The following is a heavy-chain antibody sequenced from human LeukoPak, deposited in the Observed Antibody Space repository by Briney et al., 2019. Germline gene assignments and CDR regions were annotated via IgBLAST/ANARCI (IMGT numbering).Heavy chain of an antibody. D-gene: IGHD3-22*01. CDR3: AREGYYDSSGYYYYYYMDV. Sequence: GGSLRLSCAASGFTFSSYWMSWVRQAPGKGLEWVANIKQDGSEKYYVDSVKGRFIISRDNAKNSLYLQMNSLRAEDTAVYYCAREGYYDSSGYYYYYYMDVWGKGTTVTVSS. CDR1: GFTFSSYW. V-gene: IGHV3-7*01. J-gene: IGHJ6*03. CDR2: IKQDGSEK.